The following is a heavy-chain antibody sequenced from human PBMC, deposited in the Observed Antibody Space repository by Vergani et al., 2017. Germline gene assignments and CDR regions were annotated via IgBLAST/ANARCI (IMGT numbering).Heavy chain of an antibody. CDR2: ISPVFGLL. V-gene: IGHV1-69*13. Sequence: QVQLVQSGAEMKKPGSSVKVSCKASGGTLSSYALNWVRKAPGQGLEWMGKISPVFGLLKKARRFQGRLTLVADESSTTAYMELSSLRSDDTAVYYCARGLGAAGGHDAFNIWGRGTLVTVSS. D-gene: IGHD6-13*01. J-gene: IGHJ3*02. CDR1: GGTLSSYA. CDR3: ARGLGAAGGHDAFNI.